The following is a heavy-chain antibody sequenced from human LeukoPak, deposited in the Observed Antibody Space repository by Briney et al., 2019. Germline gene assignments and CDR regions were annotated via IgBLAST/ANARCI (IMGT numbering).Heavy chain of an antibody. J-gene: IGHJ5*02. CDR2: IYQSGST. V-gene: IGHV4-4*02. D-gene: IGHD3-16*01. CDR3: ARDSTMGGGNWFDP. CDR1: GGSISSFNW. Sequence: SETLSLTCAVSGGSISSFNWWHWVRQPPGRGLEWIGEIYQSGSTNYNPSLKSRVTISVDKSRNQFSLKLYSVTAADTAVYYCARDSTMGGGNWFDPWGQGTLVTVSS.